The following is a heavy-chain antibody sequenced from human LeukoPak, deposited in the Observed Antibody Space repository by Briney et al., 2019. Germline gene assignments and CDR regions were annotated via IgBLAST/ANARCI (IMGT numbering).Heavy chain of an antibody. Sequence: GASLRLSCAASGFTFSSYAMSWVRQAPGKGLEWVSAISGSGGSTYYADSVKGRFTISRDNSKNTLYLQMNSLRAEDTAVYYCAKVYYYDSSGYPDAFDIWGQGTMVTVSS. CDR3: AKVYYYDSSGYPDAFDI. J-gene: IGHJ3*02. CDR1: GFTFSSYA. V-gene: IGHV3-23*01. D-gene: IGHD3-22*01. CDR2: ISGSGGST.